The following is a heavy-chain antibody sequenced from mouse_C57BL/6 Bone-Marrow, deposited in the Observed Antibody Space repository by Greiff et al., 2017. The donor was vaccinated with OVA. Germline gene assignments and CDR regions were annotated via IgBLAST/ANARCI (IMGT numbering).Heavy chain of an antibody. Sequence: QVQLQQSGPELVKPGASVKISCKASGYAFSSSWMNWVKQRPGKGLEWIGRIYPGDGDTNYNGKFKGKATLTADKSSSTAYMQLSSLTSEDSAVYVCARGTTHYYGSRREYFDVWGTGTTVTVSS. V-gene: IGHV1-82*01. CDR2: IYPGDGDT. CDR3: ARGTTHYYGSRREYFDV. J-gene: IGHJ1*03. D-gene: IGHD1-1*01. CDR1: GYAFSSSW.